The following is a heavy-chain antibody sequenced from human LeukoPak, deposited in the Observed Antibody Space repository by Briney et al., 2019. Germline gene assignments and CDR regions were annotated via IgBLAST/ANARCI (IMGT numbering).Heavy chain of an antibody. CDR3: ARDGDAPMTDFDY. Sequence: GGPLRLSCAASGFTFTGYAMTWVRQAPRKGLEWVSAISGSGGGTYYAGSVKGRFTISRDNAKNTLYLQMNSLRADDTAVYYCARDGDAPMTDFDYWGQGTLVTVSS. CDR2: ISGSGGGT. J-gene: IGHJ4*02. D-gene: IGHD2-21*02. V-gene: IGHV3-23*01. CDR1: GFTFTGYA.